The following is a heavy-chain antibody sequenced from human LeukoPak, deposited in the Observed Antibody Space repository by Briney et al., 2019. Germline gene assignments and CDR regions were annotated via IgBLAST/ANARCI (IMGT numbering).Heavy chain of an antibody. Sequence: GESLKISCKGSGYSFSNYWIGWVRQMPGKGLEWMGIIYPNDSDTRYSPSFQGQVTISADKSISTAYLQWRSLKASDTAMYYCARHFGRDYYDSSGAYYFDYWGQGTLVTVSS. CDR3: ARHFGRDYYDSSGAYYFDY. CDR2: IYPNDSDT. D-gene: IGHD3-22*01. V-gene: IGHV5-51*01. CDR1: GYSFSNYW. J-gene: IGHJ4*02.